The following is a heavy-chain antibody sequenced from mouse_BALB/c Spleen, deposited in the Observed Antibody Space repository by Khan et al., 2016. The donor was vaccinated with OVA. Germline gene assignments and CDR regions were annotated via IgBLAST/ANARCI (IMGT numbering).Heavy chain of an antibody. J-gene: IGHJ2*01. D-gene: IGHD1-2*01. CDR1: GYTFTNYG. CDR2: INTYTGEP. CDR3: ARGTADFDY. Sequence: QIQLVQSGPELKKPGETVKISCKASGYTFTNYGMHWVKQAPGKGLKWMGWINTYTGEPTYADDFKGRFAFSLETSASTAYLQINNLKNEDTATYCCARGTADFDYWGQGNTLTGSS. V-gene: IGHV9-3-1*01.